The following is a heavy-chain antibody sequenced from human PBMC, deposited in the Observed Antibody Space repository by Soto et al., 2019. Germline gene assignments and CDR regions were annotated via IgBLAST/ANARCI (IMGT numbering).Heavy chain of an antibody. J-gene: IGHJ6*02. CDR3: ARDSLSSSGYPYYYYYGMDV. Sequence: QVQLVQSGAEVKKPGSSVKVSCKASGGTFSSYAISWVRQAPGQGLEWMGGIIPIFGTANYAQKFQGRVTITADESTSTAYMELSSLRSEDTAVYYCARDSLSSSGYPYYYYYGMDVWGQGTTVTVSS. CDR2: IIPIFGTA. V-gene: IGHV1-69*01. D-gene: IGHD3-22*01. CDR1: GGTFSSYA.